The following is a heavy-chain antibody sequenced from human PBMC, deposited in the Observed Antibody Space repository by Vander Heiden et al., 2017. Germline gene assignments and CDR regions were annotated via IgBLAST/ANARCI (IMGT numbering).Heavy chain of an antibody. Sequence: EVQLLESGGGLVHPGGSLRLPCAASGLTFRSYAMSWVRQAPGKGLEWVSAIRGSGGSTYYTDSVKGRFTISRDNSKNTLYLQMNSLRAEDTAVYYCAKRGFNYDAFDIWGQGTMVTVSS. CDR3: AKRGFNYDAFDI. J-gene: IGHJ3*02. D-gene: IGHD3-10*01. V-gene: IGHV3-23*01. CDR1: GLTFRSYA. CDR2: IRGSGGST.